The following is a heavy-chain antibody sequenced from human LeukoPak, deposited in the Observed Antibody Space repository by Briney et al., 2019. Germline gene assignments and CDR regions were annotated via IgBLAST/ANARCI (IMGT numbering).Heavy chain of an antibody. V-gene: IGHV3-48*03. CDR3: AKTYGYGRFDY. CDR2: ISSSGSTI. J-gene: IGHJ4*02. D-gene: IGHD5-18*01. Sequence: GGSLRLSCAASGFTFSSYEMNWVRQAPGKGLEWVSYISSSGSTIYYADSVKGRFTISRDNAKNSLYLQMNSLRAEDTGVYYCAKTYGYGRFDYWGQGTLVTVSS. CDR1: GFTFSSYE.